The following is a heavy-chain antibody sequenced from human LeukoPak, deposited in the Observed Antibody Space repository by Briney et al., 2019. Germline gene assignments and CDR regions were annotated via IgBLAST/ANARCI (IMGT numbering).Heavy chain of an antibody. CDR3: ARNYYGSGSYYNLISLTYFDY. CDR1: GYTFTSYD. V-gene: IGHV1-8*01. J-gene: IGHJ4*02. CDR2: MNPNSGAT. D-gene: IGHD3-10*01. Sequence: GASVKVSCKASGYTFTSYDINWLRQATGQGPEWMGWMNPNSGATGYAQKFQGRVTMTRSTSINTAYMELNSLRAEDTAVYYCARNYYGSGSYYNLISLTYFDYWGQGTLVTVSS.